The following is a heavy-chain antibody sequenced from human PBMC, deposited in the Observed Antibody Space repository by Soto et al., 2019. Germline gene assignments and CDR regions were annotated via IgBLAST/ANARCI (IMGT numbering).Heavy chain of an antibody. CDR1: GITFSSYA. J-gene: IGHJ6*02. CDR2: ISGSGGST. Sequence: GGSLRLSCAASGITFSSYAMSWVRQAPGKGLEWVSAISGSGGSTYYADSVKGRFTISRDNSKNTLYLQMNSLRAEDTAVYYCAKEGYAGITIFGVVIMTGMDVWGQGTTVTVSS. V-gene: IGHV3-23*01. D-gene: IGHD3-3*01. CDR3: AKEGYAGITIFGVVIMTGMDV.